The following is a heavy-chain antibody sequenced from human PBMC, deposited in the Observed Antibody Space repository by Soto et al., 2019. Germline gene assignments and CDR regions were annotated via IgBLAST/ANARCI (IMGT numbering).Heavy chain of an antibody. CDR3: GKVLVGATGHTDSDS. CDR1: GGSIYRSGYY. CDR2: IDYNGVT. Sequence: QVQLQESGPGLVKPSETLSLTYTVSGGSIYRSGYYWGWIRQPPGRGLEWIGNIDYNGVTYSNPSLKRRVTISRDTSKNQFSLKLTSVTAADTALYYCGKVLVGATGHTDSDSWGPGTLVAVSS. V-gene: IGHV4-39*01. D-gene: IGHD2-15*01. J-gene: IGHJ4*02.